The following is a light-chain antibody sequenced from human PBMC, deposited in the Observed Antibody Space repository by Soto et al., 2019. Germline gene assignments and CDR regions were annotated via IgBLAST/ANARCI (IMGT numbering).Light chain of an antibody. CDR3: QHYNSYSEA. CDR2: KAS. Sequence: DIQMTQPPSTLSGSVGDRVTITCRASQTISSWLAWYQQKPGKAPKLLIYKASTLKSGVPSRVSGSGPGTEFTLTISNLQPYDFATYYCQHYNSYSEAFGQGTKVELK. J-gene: IGKJ1*01. V-gene: IGKV1-5*03. CDR1: QTISSW.